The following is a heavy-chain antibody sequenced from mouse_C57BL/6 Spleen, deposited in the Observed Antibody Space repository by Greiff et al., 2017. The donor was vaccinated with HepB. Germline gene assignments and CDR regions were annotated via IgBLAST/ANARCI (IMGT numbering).Heavy chain of an antibody. D-gene: IGHD1-2*01. J-gene: IGHJ1*03. CDR1: GYTFTDYN. CDR2: INPNNGGT. Sequence: EVQLQQSGPELVKPGASVKIPCKASGYTFTDYNMDWVKQSHGKSLEWIGDINPNNGGTIYNQKFKGKATLTVDKSSSTAYMELRSLTSEDTAVYYCARSEAITTHFDVWGTGTTVTVSS. V-gene: IGHV1-18*01. CDR3: ARSEAITTHFDV.